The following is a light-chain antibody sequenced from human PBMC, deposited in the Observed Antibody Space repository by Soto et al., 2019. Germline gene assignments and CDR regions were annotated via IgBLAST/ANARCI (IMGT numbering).Light chain of an antibody. J-gene: IGKJ5*01. CDR1: QSVSSN. V-gene: IGKV3-11*01. CDR2: GGS. Sequence: DIVLTQSPGTLSLSPGERATLSCRASQSVSSNHLAWYQQKPGQAPRLLIYGGSTRATGIPARFSGSGSGTDFTLTISSLEPEDFAVYYCQQRSNWPITFGQGTRLEI. CDR3: QQRSNWPIT.